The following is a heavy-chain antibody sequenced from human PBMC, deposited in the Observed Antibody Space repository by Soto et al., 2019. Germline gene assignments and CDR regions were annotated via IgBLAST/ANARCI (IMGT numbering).Heavy chain of an antibody. J-gene: IGHJ6*02. V-gene: IGHV3-30-3*01. CDR2: ISYDGSNK. D-gene: IGHD4-17*01. CDR3: ARTTT. CDR1: GFTFSSYA. Sequence: QVQLVESGGGVVQPGRSLRLSCAASGFTFSSYAMHWVRQAPGKGLEWVAVISYDGSNKYYADSVKGRFTISRDNSKNTLYLQMNSLRAEDTAVYYCARTTTWGRGTTVTVSS.